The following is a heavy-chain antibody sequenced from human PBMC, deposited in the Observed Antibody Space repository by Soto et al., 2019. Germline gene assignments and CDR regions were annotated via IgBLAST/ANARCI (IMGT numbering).Heavy chain of an antibody. CDR1: GFTFSSYA. V-gene: IGHV3-23*01. J-gene: IGHJ4*02. D-gene: IGHD6-19*01. CDR2: ISGSGSIT. Sequence: EVQLLESGGGLVQPGGSLRLSCAASGFTFSSYAMSWVRQAPGKGLEWVSGISGSGSITYYADSVKGRFTISRDKSKNTLYLQMNSLRPEDTAVYYCAKDDALNSGWTVGYWGQGTLVTVS. CDR3: AKDDALNSGWTVGY.